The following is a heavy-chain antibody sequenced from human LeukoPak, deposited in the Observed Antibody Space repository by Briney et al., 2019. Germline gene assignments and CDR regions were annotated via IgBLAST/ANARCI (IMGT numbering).Heavy chain of an antibody. CDR2: VNPNSGDT. J-gene: IGHJ4*02. D-gene: IGHD3-22*01. V-gene: IGHV1-8*01. Sequence: ASVKVSCKTSGYTFTSYDINWVRQATGQGLEWVGFVNPNSGDTGYAQKLQGRVTMTTDTSTSTAYMELRSLRSDDTAVYYCARDGIEGYYYDSSGYSDYWGQGTLVTVSS. CDR1: GYTFTSYD. CDR3: ARDGIEGYYYDSSGYSDY.